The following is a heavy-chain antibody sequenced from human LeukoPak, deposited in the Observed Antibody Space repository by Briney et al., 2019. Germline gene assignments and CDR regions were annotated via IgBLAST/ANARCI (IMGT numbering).Heavy chain of an antibody. CDR1: GFTFSSYA. CDR2: ISGSGGST. D-gene: IGHD4-17*01. V-gene: IGHV3-23*01. Sequence: GGSLRLSCAASGFTFSSYAMSWVRQAPGKGLGWVSAISGSGGSTYYADSVKGRFTISRDNSKNTLYLQMNSLRAEDTAVYYCAKAFEDYGDYFDYWGQGTLVTVSS. CDR3: AKAFEDYGDYFDY. J-gene: IGHJ4*02.